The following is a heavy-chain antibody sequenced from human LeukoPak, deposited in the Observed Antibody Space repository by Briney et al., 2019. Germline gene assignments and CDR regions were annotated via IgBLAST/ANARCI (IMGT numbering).Heavy chain of an antibody. CDR1: GESLSKYY. Sequence: SETLSLTCAVYGESLSKYYWTWIRQSPGKGLEWIGEINHGGSTNLNPSLKSRVTLSVDTSKHQFSLKLTSVTAADAAVCYCASSVGSTDYWGQGTLVTVSS. V-gene: IGHV4-34*01. D-gene: IGHD1-26*01. J-gene: IGHJ4*02. CDR2: INHGGST. CDR3: ASSVGSTDY.